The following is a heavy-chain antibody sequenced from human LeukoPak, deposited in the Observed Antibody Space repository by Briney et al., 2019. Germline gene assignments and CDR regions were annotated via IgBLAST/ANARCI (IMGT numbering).Heavy chain of an antibody. CDR3: ARLNCGGDCSFDY. V-gene: IGHV4-59*12. J-gene: IGHJ4*02. CDR1: GGSINSYC. D-gene: IGHD2-21*02. Sequence: SETLSLTCSVSGGSINSYCWSWIRQPPGKGLEWIGYISHSGSTSYNPSLKSRVTVSVDKSKNQFSLKLNSVTAADTAVYYCARLNCGGDCSFDYWGQGTLVTVSS. CDR2: ISHSGST.